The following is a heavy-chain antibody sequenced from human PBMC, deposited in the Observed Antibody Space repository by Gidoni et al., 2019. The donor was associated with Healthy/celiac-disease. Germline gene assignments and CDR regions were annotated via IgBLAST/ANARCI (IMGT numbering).Heavy chain of an antibody. V-gene: IGHV3-30*18. Sequence: QVQLVESGGGVVQPGRSLRLSCAASGFTFSSYGMHWVRQAPGKGLEWVAVISYDGSNKYYADSVKGRFTISRDNSKNTLYLQMNSLRAEDTAVYYCAKDNPDYGGNRAPPLYYYYYGMDVWGQGTTVTVSS. CDR3: AKDNPDYGGNRAPPLYYYYYGMDV. CDR1: GFTFSSYG. CDR2: ISYDGSNK. J-gene: IGHJ6*02. D-gene: IGHD4-17*01.